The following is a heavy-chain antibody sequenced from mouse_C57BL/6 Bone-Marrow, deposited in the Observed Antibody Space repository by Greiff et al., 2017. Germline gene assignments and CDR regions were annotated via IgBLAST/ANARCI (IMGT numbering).Heavy chain of an antibody. Sequence: VMLVESGPGLVAPSQSLSITCTVSGFSLPSSAISWVRQPPGKGLEWLGVIWTGGGTNYNSALKSRLSISKDNSKSQVFLKMNSLQTDDTARYYCARLTGYFDYWGQGTTLTVSS. CDR1: GFSLPSSA. CDR2: IWTGGGT. D-gene: IGHD4-1*01. J-gene: IGHJ2*01. V-gene: IGHV2-9-1*01. CDR3: ARLTGYFDY.